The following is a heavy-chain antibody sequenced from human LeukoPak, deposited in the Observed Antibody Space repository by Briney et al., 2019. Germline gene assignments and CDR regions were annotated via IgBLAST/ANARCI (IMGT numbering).Heavy chain of an antibody. CDR3: ARGGPMGVVGHGAFDI. CDR2: ISSSRRTI. CDR1: GFTFSSYS. D-gene: IGHD3-16*02. V-gene: IGHV3-48*01. Sequence: GGSLRLSCAASGFTFSSYSMNWVRQAPGKGLEWVSFISSSRRTIYDADSVKGRFTISRDNANNSVYLQMSSLRVEDTAVYYCARGGPMGVVGHGAFDIWGQGTVVTVFS. J-gene: IGHJ3*02.